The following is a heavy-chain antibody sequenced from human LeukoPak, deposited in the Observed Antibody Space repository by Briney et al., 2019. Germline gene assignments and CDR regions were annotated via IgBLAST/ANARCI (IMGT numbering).Heavy chain of an antibody. CDR1: GFTFNTFW. D-gene: IGHD3-10*01. CDR2: IRQDGTEK. V-gene: IGHV3-7*01. J-gene: IGHJ4*02. Sequence: GGSLRLSCATSGFTFNTFWMSWVRQAPGKGLEWVANIRQDGTEKYYVDSVKGRFTISRDNAENSLYLQMNSLRAEDTAVYYCARDRLWFGELRYFDYWGQGTLVTVSS. CDR3: ARDRLWFGELRYFDY.